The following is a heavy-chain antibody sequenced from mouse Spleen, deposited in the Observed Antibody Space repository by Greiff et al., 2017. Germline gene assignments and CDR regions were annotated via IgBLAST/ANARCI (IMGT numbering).Heavy chain of an antibody. V-gene: IGHV1S81*02. CDR1: GYTFTSYW. CDR2: INPSNGRT. Sequence: QVQLQQPGAELVKPGASVKLSCKASGYTFTSYWMHWVKQRPGQGLEWIGEINPSNGRTNYNEKFKSKATLTVDKSSSTAYMQLSSLTSEDSGVYYCARGGGGDYWGQGTSVTVSS. CDR3: ARGGGGDY. J-gene: IGHJ4*01.